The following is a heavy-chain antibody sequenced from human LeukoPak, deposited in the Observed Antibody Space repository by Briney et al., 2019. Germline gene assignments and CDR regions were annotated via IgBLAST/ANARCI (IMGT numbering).Heavy chain of an antibody. CDR2: IWYDGSNK. V-gene: IGHV3-33*08. CDR3: TRDSNYVAFDI. CDR1: GFTFSSYS. J-gene: IGHJ3*02. D-gene: IGHD1-7*01. Sequence: GGSLRLSCAASGFTFSSYSMNWVRQAPGKGLEWVAVIWYDGSNKYCADSVKGRFTISRDNSKNTLYLQMNSLRAEDTAVYYCTRDSNYVAFDIWGQGTMVTVSS.